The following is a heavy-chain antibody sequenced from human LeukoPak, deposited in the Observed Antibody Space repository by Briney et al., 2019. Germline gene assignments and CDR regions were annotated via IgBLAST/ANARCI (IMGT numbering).Heavy chain of an antibody. CDR2: ISYIGST. D-gene: IGHD4-17*01. J-gene: IGHJ3*02. V-gene: IGHV4-59*11. CDR1: TDSFSSHY. CDR3: ARDLVTVTKGFDI. Sequence: KPSETLSLTCAVSTDSFSSHYWTWLRQPPGKGLEWIRYISYIGSTNYNPSLKSRVTISIDTSKNQFSLKLSSVTAADTAVYYCARDLVTVTKGFDIWGQGTMVSVSS.